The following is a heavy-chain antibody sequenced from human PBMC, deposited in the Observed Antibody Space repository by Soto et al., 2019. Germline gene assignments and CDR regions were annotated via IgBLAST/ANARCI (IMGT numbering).Heavy chain of an antibody. CDR2: IYPRDSDT. D-gene: IGHD3-9*01. V-gene: IGHV5-51*01. CDR1: GYAFTPYW. J-gene: IGHJ4*02. Sequence: DSLKLYCTVAGYAFTPYWIALGRQMPGTGLEWMGIIYPRDSDTRYSPSFEGQVTISADKSISTAYLQWSSLKASDTAIYYRVRRSPWFNVWGKGTLVTV. CDR3: VRRSPWFNV.